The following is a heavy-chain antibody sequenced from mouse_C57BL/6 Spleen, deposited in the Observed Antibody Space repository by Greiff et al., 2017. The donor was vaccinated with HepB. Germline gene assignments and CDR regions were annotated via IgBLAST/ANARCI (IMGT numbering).Heavy chain of an antibody. J-gene: IGHJ2*01. V-gene: IGHV1-53*01. CDR3: ARGRPYYGSSYYFDY. CDR1: GYTFTSYW. Sequence: QVQLQQSGTELVKPGASVKLSCKASGYTFTSYWMHWVKQRPGQGLEWIGNINPSNGGTNYNEKFKSKATLTVDKSSSTAYMQLSSLTSEDSAVYYCARGRPYYGSSYYFDYWGQGTTLTVSS. D-gene: IGHD1-1*01. CDR2: INPSNGGT.